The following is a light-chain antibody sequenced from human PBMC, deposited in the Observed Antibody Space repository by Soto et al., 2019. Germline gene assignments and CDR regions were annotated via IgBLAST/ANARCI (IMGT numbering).Light chain of an antibody. V-gene: IGKV3-15*01. J-gene: IGKJ1*01. CDR3: QQYNNWWT. CDR2: SAS. Sequence: EIVMTQSPATLSVSPGEGATLSCRASQSVSTNLAWYQQKPGQAPRLLIYSASTRATGIPARFSGSGSGTEFTLPISSLQYEDFAVYYCQQYNNWWTFGQGTKVEIK. CDR1: QSVSTN.